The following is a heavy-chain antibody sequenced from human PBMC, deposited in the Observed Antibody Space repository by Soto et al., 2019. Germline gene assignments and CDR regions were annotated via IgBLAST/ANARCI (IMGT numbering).Heavy chain of an antibody. J-gene: IGHJ6*01. V-gene: IGHV1-18*01. CDR3: ARYTYTSSWCYYYGLDV. Sequence: GASVKVSCKASGYTFTSYGISWVRQAPGQGLEWMGWISAYNGNTNYAQKLQGRVTMTTDTSTSTAYMELRSLRSDDTAVYYCARYTYTSSWCYYYGLDVWGQGTTVTVSS. CDR1: GYTFTSYG. CDR2: ISAYNGNT. D-gene: IGHD6-13*01.